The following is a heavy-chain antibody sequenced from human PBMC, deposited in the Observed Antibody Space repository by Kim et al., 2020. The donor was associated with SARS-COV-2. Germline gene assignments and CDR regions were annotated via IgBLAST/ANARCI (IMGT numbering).Heavy chain of an antibody. CDR1: GGSLSGYH. CDR3: ACGRAGVVPSPIQGLGPYYAYSAMDA. J-gene: IGHJ6*04. V-gene: IGHV4-34*01. CDR2: INHSGGA. Sequence: SETLSLTCAVFGGSLSGYHWTWIRQSQWQGLDWIGEINHSGGANCIQYLKSQITMSLDTSKNQFSLNLRSVTAAATAVYSCACGRAGVVPSPIQGLGPYYAYSAMDAWGEGTPVTASS. D-gene: IGHD3-3*01.